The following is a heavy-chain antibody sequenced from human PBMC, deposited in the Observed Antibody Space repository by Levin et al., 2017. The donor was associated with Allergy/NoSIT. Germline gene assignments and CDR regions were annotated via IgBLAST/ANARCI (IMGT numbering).Heavy chain of an antibody. CDR3: AKSGGREISSGWYADY. J-gene: IGHJ4*02. D-gene: IGHD6-19*01. Sequence: PGGSLRLSCAASGFAFNSYALHWVRQAPGKGLEWVAIIPYDGNTKFYADSVKGRFTISRDNSKNTLYLQMSSLRLEDTAIYYCAKSGGREISSGWYADYWGQGTLVTVSS. CDR2: IPYDGNTK. CDR1: GFAFNSYA. V-gene: IGHV3-30-3*02.